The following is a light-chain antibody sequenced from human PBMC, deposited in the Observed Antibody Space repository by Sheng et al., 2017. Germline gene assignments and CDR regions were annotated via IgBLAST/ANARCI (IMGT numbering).Light chain of an antibody. CDR1: SSDVRSCHL. Sequence: QSALTQPASVSGSPGQSITISCSGTSSDVRSCHLVSWYQHHPGKAPKLMIYEGTKRPSGVSNRFSGSKSGNTASLTTLWAPRLRTRLIITSCSHAGSTLLGVFGGRDQ. CDR3: CSHAGSTLLGV. CDR2: EGT. J-gene: IGLJ3*02. V-gene: IGLV2-23*01.